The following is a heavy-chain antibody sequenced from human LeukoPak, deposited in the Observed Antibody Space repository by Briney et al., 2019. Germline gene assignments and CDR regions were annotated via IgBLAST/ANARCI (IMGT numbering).Heavy chain of an antibody. CDR1: GFTFSSYA. J-gene: IGHJ4*02. CDR3: AKDSPRQYYYDSSGYYFFDY. CDR2: ISGTGGST. D-gene: IGHD3-22*01. V-gene: IGHV3-23*01. Sequence: GGSLRLSCVASGFTFSSYAMSWVRQAPGKGLEWVSVISGTGGSTYYADSVKGRFTISRDNSKNTLYLQMNSLRAEDTAVYYCAKDSPRQYYYDSSGYYFFDYWGQGTLVTVSS.